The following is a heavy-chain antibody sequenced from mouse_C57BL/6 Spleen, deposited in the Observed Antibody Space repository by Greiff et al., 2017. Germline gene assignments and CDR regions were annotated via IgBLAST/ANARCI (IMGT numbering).Heavy chain of an antibody. V-gene: IGHV1-9*01. J-gene: IGHJ2*01. CDR3: ARMGTAQVLYYFGY. Sequence: VKLQESGAELMKPGASVKLSCTATGYTFTGYWIEWVKQRPGHGLVWIGEILPGSGSTNYNEKFKGKATFTADTSSTTAYMQLSSLTTEDSAIYYCARMGTAQVLYYFGYWGNGTTLTAST. D-gene: IGHD3-2*02. CDR1: GYTFTGYW. CDR2: ILPGSGST.